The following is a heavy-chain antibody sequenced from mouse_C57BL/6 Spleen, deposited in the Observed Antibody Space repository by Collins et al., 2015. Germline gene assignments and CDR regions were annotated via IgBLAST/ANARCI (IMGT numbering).Heavy chain of an antibody. CDR1: GYTFTNYW. J-gene: IGHJ4*01. CDR3: VREKVWLLRDYYYAMDY. Sequence: LQQPGTELVKPGASMKVSCKASGYTFTNYWMHWVKQRPGQGLEWIGNINPGNGGTNYNEKFRSRATLTVDKSSSTAYMHLSSLTSEDSAVYFCVREKVWLLRDYYYAMDYRGQGTSVTVSS. CDR2: INPGNGGT. V-gene: IGHV1-53*01. D-gene: IGHD2-3*01.